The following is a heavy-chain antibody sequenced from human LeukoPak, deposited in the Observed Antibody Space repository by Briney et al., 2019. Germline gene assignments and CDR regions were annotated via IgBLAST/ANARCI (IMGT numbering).Heavy chain of an antibody. Sequence: GGSLRLSCAASGFTFSSYAMHWVRQAPGKGLEWVAVISYDGSNKYYADSVKGRFTISRDNAKNSLYLQMNSLRAEDTAVYYCARDTGIAVVGDAFDIWGQGTMVTVSS. D-gene: IGHD6-19*01. CDR3: ARDTGIAVVGDAFDI. CDR1: GFTFSSYA. J-gene: IGHJ3*02. CDR2: ISYDGSNK. V-gene: IGHV3-30-3*01.